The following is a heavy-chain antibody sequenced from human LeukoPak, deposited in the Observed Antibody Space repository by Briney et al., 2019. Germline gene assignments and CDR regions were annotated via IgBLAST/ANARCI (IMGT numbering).Heavy chain of an antibody. CDR3: AKTGTPWYYFDY. Sequence: GGSLRLSCGASGFTFISYAMSWVRQAPGKGLEWVSAISGSGGSTYYADSVKGRFTISRDNSKNTLYLQMNSLRAEDTAVYYCAKTGTPWYYFDYWGQGTLVTVSS. CDR2: ISGSGGST. D-gene: IGHD6-13*01. CDR1: GFTFISYA. J-gene: IGHJ4*02. V-gene: IGHV3-23*01.